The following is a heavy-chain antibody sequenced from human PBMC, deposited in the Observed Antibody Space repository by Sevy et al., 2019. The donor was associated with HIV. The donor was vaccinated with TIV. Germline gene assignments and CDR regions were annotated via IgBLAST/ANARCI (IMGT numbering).Heavy chain of an antibody. CDR1: GGSISSSSYD. CDR3: ARHGGLVDRAFDY. J-gene: IGHJ4*02. D-gene: IGHD3-10*01. CDR2: IFYSGTT. V-gene: IGHV4-39*01. Sequence: SEILSLTCTVSGGSISSSSYDWGWIRQPPGKGLEWIASIFYSGTTYYNPSLKSRVTISVDTSKNQFSLKLNSVTAADTALYYCARHGGLVDRAFDYGGQGTLVTVSS.